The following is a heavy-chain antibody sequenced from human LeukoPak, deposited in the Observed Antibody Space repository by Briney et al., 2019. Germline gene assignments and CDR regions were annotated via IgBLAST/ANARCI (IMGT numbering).Heavy chain of an antibody. Sequence: SVTVSCKASGYTFTGYYMHWVRQAPGQGLEWMGGIIPIFGTANYAQKFQGRVTITADESTSTAYMKLSRLRSEDTAVYYCARLSYYDSSGYTDYWGQGTLVTVSS. V-gene: IGHV1-69*13. CDR1: GYTFTGYY. J-gene: IGHJ4*02. D-gene: IGHD3-22*01. CDR3: ARLSYYDSSGYTDY. CDR2: IIPIFGTA.